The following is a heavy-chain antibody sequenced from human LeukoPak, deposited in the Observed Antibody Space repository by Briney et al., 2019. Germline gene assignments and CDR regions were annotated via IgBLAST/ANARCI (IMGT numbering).Heavy chain of an antibody. J-gene: IGHJ4*02. CDR3: AINSLGDSSGYDY. CDR1: GGSISSYY. D-gene: IGHD3-22*01. Sequence: SETLSLTCTVSGGSISSYYWSWIRQPPGKGLEWIGYIYYSGSTNYNPSLKGRVTISADTSKNQFSLKLSSVTAADTAVYYCAINSLGDSSGYDYWGQGTLVTVSS. V-gene: IGHV4-59*08. CDR2: IYYSGST.